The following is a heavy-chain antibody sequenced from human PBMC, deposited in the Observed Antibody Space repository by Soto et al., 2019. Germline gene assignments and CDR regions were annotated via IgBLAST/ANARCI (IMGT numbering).Heavy chain of an antibody. CDR3: ARLGNYYGPYYYYGMDV. CDR1: GGSISSSSYY. CDR2: IYYSGST. V-gene: IGHV4-39*01. J-gene: IGHJ6*02. Sequence: QLQLQESGPGLVKPSETLSLTCTVSGGSISSSSYYWGWIRQPPGKGLEWIGSIYYSGSTYYNPSLKSRVTISVDTSKNQFSLKLSSVTAADTTVYYCARLGNYYGPYYYYGMDVWGQGTTVTVSS. D-gene: IGHD3-10*01.